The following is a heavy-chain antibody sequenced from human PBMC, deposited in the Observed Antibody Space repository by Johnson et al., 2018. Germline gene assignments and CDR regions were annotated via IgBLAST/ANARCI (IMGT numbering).Heavy chain of an antibody. CDR1: GFTLSDYY. CDR3: AKDRNRGNWNDNAFVL. J-gene: IGHJ3*01. D-gene: IGHD1-20*01. CDR2: IIPVGGST. V-gene: IGHV1-46*01. Sequence: QVQLQESGGGLVKPGGSLRLSCAASGFTLSDYYMSWIRQAPGKGLEWMAMIIPVGGSTRYAQKFKGRVTVTRDTSTSTVYMELSSLRSDDTAVYFCAKDRNRGNWNDNAFVLWGQGTVVTVSS.